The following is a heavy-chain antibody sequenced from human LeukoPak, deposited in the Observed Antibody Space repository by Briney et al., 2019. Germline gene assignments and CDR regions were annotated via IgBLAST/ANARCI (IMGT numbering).Heavy chain of an antibody. CDR2: LYGGAGT. J-gene: IGHJ3*02. D-gene: IGHD5-24*01. V-gene: IGHV3-66*01. CDR3: ARRRDGYNYRDAFDI. Sequence: PGGSLRLSCVASGFTVRNNYVTWVRQAPGKGLEWVSVLYGGAGTESPCSGEGRSTISRDNSKNTLFLQMNSLRAEATAVYYCARRRDGYNYRDAFDIWGQGTMVTVSS. CDR1: GFTVRNNY.